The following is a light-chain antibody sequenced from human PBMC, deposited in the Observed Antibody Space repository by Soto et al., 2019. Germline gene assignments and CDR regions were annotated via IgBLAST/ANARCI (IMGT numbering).Light chain of an antibody. CDR1: QSGSSSY. CDR2: GAS. Sequence: NVLTQSPGTQSLSTGERATLSCRASQSGSSSYLAWYQQKPGQAPRLLIFGASIRDTGIPDRFSGSASGTDFTLTISSLQPEDFATYYCLQDDSYPWTFGQGTKVDIK. J-gene: IGKJ1*01. V-gene: IGKV3-20*01. CDR3: LQDDSYPWT.